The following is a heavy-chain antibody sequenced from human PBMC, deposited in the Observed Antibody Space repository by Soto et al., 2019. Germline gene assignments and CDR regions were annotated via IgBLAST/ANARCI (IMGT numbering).Heavy chain of an antibody. CDR2: ITDSGGDK. J-gene: IGHJ4*02. D-gene: IGHD1-1*01. CDR3: AKTSGTSYPESRVFDY. CDR1: GFTFSNYA. V-gene: IGHV3-23*01. Sequence: LRLSCAASGFTFSNYAMSWVRQVPGKGLEWVSVITDSGGDKIYADSVRGWFTISRDNSKNTLYLQMNSLRAEDAAIFYCAKTSGTSYPESRVFDYWGQGTRVTVSS.